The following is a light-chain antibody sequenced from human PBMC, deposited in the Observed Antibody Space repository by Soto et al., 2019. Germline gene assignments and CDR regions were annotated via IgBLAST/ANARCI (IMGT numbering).Light chain of an antibody. CDR2: GAS. V-gene: IGKV1-39*01. J-gene: IGKJ2*01. Sequence: DIQMTQSPSSLSASVGDRVTITCRASQSISSYLNWYQQKPGKATKLLIYGASSLQSGVPSRFSGSGSGTDFTLTISSLQPEDFATYYCQQSYSSPYTFGQGTKLEIK. CDR1: QSISSY. CDR3: QQSYSSPYT.